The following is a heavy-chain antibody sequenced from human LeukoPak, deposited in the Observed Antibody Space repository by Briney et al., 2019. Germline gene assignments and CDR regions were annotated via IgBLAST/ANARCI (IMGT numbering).Heavy chain of an antibody. CDR1: GFTFSNYN. V-gene: IGHV3-21*03. CDR3: TVREDY. J-gene: IGHJ4*02. Sequence: GGSLRLSCAASGFTFSNYNMNWVRQAPGKGLEWVSTISSSRSSYIYYADSVKGRFTISRDNAKNSLYLQMNSLRAEDTAVYYCTVREDYWGQGTLVTVSS. CDR2: ISSSRSSYI.